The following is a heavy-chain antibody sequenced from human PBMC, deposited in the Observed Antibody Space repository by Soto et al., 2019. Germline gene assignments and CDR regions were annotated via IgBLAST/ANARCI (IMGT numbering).Heavy chain of an antibody. Sequence: PGESLKISCKGSGYSFTSYWIGWVRRMPGKGLEWMGIIYPGDSDTRYSPSFQGQVTISADKSISTAYLQWSSLKASDTAMYYCARAVGARRSSGWYYFDYWGQGTLVTVSS. D-gene: IGHD6-19*01. CDR2: IYPGDSDT. J-gene: IGHJ4*02. CDR1: GYSFTSYW. CDR3: ARAVGARRSSGWYYFDY. V-gene: IGHV5-51*01.